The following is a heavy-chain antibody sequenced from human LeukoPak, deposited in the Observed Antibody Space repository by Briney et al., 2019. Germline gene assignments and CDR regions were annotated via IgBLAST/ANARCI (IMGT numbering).Heavy chain of an antibody. Sequence: GASVKVSCKASGYTFTSYGISWVRQAPGQGLEWMGIINPSGGSTSYAQKFQGRVTMTRDTSTSTVYMDLSSLRSEDTAVYYCAREQGSTGYFEYWGQGTLVTVSS. D-gene: IGHD2-2*01. J-gene: IGHJ4*02. V-gene: IGHV1-46*01. CDR1: GYTFTSYG. CDR3: AREQGSTGYFEY. CDR2: INPSGGST.